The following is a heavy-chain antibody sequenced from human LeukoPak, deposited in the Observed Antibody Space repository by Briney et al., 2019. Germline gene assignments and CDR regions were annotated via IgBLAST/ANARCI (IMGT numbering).Heavy chain of an antibody. V-gene: IGHV3-30*02. J-gene: IGHJ4*02. D-gene: IGHD7-27*01. Sequence: QPGGSLRLSCAASGFTFSNYAIHWVRQAPGKGLEWVASIRFNGNFYADYVKGRFTISRDNSKSTVSLQMDTLRTEDTALYYCARENWDFDFWGQGTPVTVSS. CDR2: IRFNGN. CDR3: ARENWDFDF. CDR1: GFTFSNYA.